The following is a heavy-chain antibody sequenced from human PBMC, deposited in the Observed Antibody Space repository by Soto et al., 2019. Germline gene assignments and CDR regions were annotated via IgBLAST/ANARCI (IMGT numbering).Heavy chain of an antibody. J-gene: IGHJ6*02. CDR3: ARQEADYDILTGYYRTYGMDV. V-gene: IGHV4-39*01. Sequence: PSETLSLTCTVSGGSICSSSYYWGWVRQPPGKGLEWIGSIYYSGSTYYNPSLKSRVTISVDTSKNQFSLKLSSVTAADTAVYYCARQEADYDILTGYYRTYGMDVWGQGTTVTVSS. D-gene: IGHD3-9*01. CDR2: IYYSGST. CDR1: GGSICSSSYY.